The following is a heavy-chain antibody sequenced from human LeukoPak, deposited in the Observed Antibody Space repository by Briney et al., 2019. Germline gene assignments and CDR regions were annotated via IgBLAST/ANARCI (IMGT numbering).Heavy chain of an antibody. D-gene: IGHD2-15*01. V-gene: IGHV4-39*07. Sequence: SETLSLTCTVSGGSISSSSYYWGWIRQPPGKGLEWIGEINHSGSTNYNPSLKSRVTISVDTSKNQFSLKLSSVTAADTAVYYCARGNAKTHCSGGSCGGGFGYWGQGTLVTVSS. CDR1: GGSISSSSYY. J-gene: IGHJ4*02. CDR2: INHSGST. CDR3: ARGNAKTHCSGGSCGGGFGY.